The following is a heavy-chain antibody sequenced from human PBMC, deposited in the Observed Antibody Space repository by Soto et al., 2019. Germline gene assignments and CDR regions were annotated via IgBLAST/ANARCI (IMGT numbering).Heavy chain of an antibody. Sequence: GASVKVSCKASGGTFSSYAISWVRQAPRQGLEWMGGIIPIFGTANYAQKFQGRVTITADESTSTAYMELSSLRSEDTAVYYCARVNDYGDYGSYYYGMDVWGQGTTVTVSS. CDR2: IIPIFGTA. CDR1: GGTFSSYA. CDR3: ARVNDYGDYGSYYYGMDV. J-gene: IGHJ6*02. D-gene: IGHD4-17*01. V-gene: IGHV1-69*13.